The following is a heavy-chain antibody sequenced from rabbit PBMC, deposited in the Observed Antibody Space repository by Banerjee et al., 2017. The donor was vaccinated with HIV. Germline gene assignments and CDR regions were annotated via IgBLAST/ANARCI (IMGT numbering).Heavy chain of an antibody. J-gene: IGHJ4*01. CDR2: IDPVFGST. D-gene: IGHD5-1*01. Sequence: QEQLEESGGDLVKPEGSLTLTCTASGFSFSSGYYMSWVRQAPGKGLEWIGYIDPVFGSTYYASWVNGRFTISKTSSTTVTLQMTSLTAADTATYFCARWGADGASYGDAALWGQGTLVTVS. V-gene: IGHV1S45*01. CDR3: ARWGADGASYGDAAL. CDR1: GFSFSSGYY.